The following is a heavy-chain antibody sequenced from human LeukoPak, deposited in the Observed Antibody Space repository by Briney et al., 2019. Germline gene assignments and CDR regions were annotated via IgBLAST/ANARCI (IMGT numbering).Heavy chain of an antibody. CDR1: GFTFDTYA. CDR2: IWYDGSRK. V-gene: IGHV3-33*03. D-gene: IGHD5-24*01. J-gene: IGHJ4*02. Sequence: PGRSLRLSCAPSGFTFDTYAMHWVRQAPGKGLEWVALIWYDGSRKFYSDSVRGRFTISRDNSKNTLYLEMDSLRDEDTAKYYCAKARDGYNYGHHWGQGTLVTVSP. CDR3: AKARDGYNYGHH.